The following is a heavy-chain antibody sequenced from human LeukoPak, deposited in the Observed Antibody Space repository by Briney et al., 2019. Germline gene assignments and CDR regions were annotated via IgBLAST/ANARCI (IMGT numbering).Heavy chain of an antibody. CDR1: GFTFSSYA. CDR2: ISWNSGSI. Sequence: GGSLRLSCAASGFTFSSYAMSWVRQAPGKGLEWVSGISWNSGSIGYADSVKGRFTISRDNAKNSLYLQMNSLRAEDTALYYCAKVSYDSSGGFDYWGQGTLVTVSS. V-gene: IGHV3-9*01. D-gene: IGHD3-22*01. CDR3: AKVSYDSSGGFDY. J-gene: IGHJ4*02.